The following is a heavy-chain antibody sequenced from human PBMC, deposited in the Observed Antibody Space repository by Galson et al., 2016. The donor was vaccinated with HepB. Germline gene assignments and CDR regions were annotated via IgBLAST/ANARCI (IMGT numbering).Heavy chain of an antibody. J-gene: IGHJ4*02. CDR1: GFTFSTHY. CDR2: IEQDGTDK. Sequence: SLRLSCAASGFTFSTHYMSWVRQAPGKGLEWVANIEQDGTDKYYVDSVKGRFTISRDNAKNSLFLQMNSLRADDTAVYYCARSWGRGSQTYPLEHWGQGTLVTVSS. V-gene: IGHV3-7*01. CDR3: ARSWGRGSQTYPLEH. D-gene: IGHD1-26*01.